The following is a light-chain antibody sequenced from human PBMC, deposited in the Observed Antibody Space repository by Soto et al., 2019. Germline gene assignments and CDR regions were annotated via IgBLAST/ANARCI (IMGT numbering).Light chain of an antibody. CDR3: QSYDGSNPDVV. Sequence: NFMLTQPHSVSESPGKTVTISCTGSSGSIATNYVQWYQQRPGSAPTTVIYEDTQRPSGVPERFSGSIDSSSNSASLTISGLKNEDEADYYCQSYDGSNPDVVFGGGTKLTVL. V-gene: IGLV6-57*02. CDR1: SGSIATNY. J-gene: IGLJ2*01. CDR2: EDT.